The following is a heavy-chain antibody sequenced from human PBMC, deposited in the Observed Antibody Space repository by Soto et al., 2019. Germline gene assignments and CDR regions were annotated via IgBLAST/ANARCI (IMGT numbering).Heavy chain of an antibody. CDR2: ISSSSSTI. V-gene: IGHV3-48*01. CDR1: GFTFSGYS. Sequence: TASGFTFSGYSMNWVRQAPGKGLEWVSYISSSSSTIYYADSVKGRFTISRDNAKNSLYLQMNSLRAEDTAVYYCARHPERIAQIGWFDPWGQGTLVTVSS. J-gene: IGHJ5*02. CDR3: ARHPERIAQIGWFDP. D-gene: IGHD6-13*01.